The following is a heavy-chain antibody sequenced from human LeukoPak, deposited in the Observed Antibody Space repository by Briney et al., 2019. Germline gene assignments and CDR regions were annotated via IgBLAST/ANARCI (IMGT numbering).Heavy chain of an antibody. V-gene: IGHV4-34*01. Sequence: SETLSLTCAVYGGSFSGYYWSWIRQPPGKGLEWIGEINHSGSTNYNPSLKSRVTISVDTSKNQFSLKLSSVTAADTAVYYCARFPRYWGQGILVTVSS. CDR2: INHSGST. J-gene: IGHJ4*02. CDR1: GGSFSGYY. CDR3: ARFPRY.